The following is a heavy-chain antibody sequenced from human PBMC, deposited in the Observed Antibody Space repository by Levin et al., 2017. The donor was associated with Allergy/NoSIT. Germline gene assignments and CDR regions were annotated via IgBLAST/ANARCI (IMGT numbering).Heavy chain of an antibody. CDR1: GFTFSSYW. CDR3: ARGKNRITGTTRYYYYYYMDV. Sequence: GGSLRLSCAASGFTFSSYWMSWVRQAPGKGLEWVANIKQDGSEKYYVDSVKGRFTISRDNAKNSLYLQMNSLRAEDTAVYYCARGKNRITGTTRYYYYYYMDVWGKGTTVTVSS. V-gene: IGHV3-7*01. CDR2: IKQDGSEK. J-gene: IGHJ6*03. D-gene: IGHD1-7*01.